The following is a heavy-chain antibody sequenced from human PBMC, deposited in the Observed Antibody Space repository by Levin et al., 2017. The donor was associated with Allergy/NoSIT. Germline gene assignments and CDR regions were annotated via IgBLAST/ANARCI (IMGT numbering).Heavy chain of an antibody. CDR3: ARSRYCSGGSCYDYYYYYGMDV. CDR1: GYTFTSYG. J-gene: IGHJ6*02. D-gene: IGHD2-15*01. V-gene: IGHV1-18*01. Sequence: GASVKVSCKASGYTFTSYGISWVRQAPGQGLEWMGWISAYNGNTNYAQKLQGRVTMTTDTSTSTAYMELRSLRSDDTAVYYCARSRYCSGGSCYDYYYYYGMDVWGQGTTVTVSS. CDR2: ISAYNGNT.